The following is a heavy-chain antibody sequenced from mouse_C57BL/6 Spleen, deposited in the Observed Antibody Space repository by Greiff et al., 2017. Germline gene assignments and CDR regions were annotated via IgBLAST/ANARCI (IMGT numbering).Heavy chain of an antibody. CDR2: FHPYNDDT. D-gene: IGHD2-13*01. V-gene: IGHV1-47*01. CDR1: GYTFTTYP. J-gene: IGHJ2*01. CDR3: ARTSDYYFDY. Sequence: QVHVKQSGAELVKPGASVKMSCTASGYTFTTYPMEWMKQNHGKSLEWIGNFHPYNDDTKYNEKFQGKATLTVDHSSSTVYLELSSLTSDDSAIYNCARTSDYYFDYWGQGTTLTVSS.